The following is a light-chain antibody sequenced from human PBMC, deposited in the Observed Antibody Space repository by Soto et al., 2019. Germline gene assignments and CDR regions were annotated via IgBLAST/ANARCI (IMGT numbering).Light chain of an antibody. CDR1: QGGGST. J-gene: IGKJ4*01. Sequence: ELVLTQSPATLSVSPGERATLSCRASQGGGSTLAWYQQEPGRAPRLLIYDASTRATGVPARFSGSGSGTEFTLTISGLQSDDFAVYYCQHYLTWPLTFGGGTRVEI. CDR3: QHYLTWPLT. CDR2: DAS. V-gene: IGKV3-15*01.